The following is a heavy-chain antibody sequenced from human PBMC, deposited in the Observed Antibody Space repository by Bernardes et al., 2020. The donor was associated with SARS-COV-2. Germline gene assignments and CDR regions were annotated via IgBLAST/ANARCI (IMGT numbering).Heavy chain of an antibody. Sequence: AAVKVSCKASGYIFSTYDMSWVRQAPGQGLEWMGWISGKNGNTNVAQKFQGRLTLTTDTSSKTSYMELRSLRSDDTAVYYCARWELSVAGKAYSRFDPWGPGSLLTVSS. J-gene: IGHJ5*02. CDR1: GYIFSTYD. CDR2: ISGKNGNT. D-gene: IGHD6-19*01. CDR3: ARWELSVAGKAYSRFDP. V-gene: IGHV1-18*04.